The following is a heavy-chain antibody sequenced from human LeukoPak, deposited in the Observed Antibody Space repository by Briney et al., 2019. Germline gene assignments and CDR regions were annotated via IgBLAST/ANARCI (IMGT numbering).Heavy chain of an antibody. J-gene: IGHJ6*03. CDR1: GGSISSGSYY. V-gene: IGHV4-61*02. Sequence: SETLSLTCTVSGGSISSGSYYWSWIRQPAGKGLEWIGRIYTSGSTNYNPSLKSRVTISVDTSKNQFSLKLGSVTAADTAVYYCARDKETVTGPYYYYYYMDVWGKGTTVTVSS. CDR3: ARDKETVTGPYYYYYYMDV. D-gene: IGHD4-17*01. CDR2: IYTSGST.